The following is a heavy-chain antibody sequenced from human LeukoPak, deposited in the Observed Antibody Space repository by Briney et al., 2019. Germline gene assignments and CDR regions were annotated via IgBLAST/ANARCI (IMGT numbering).Heavy chain of an antibody. J-gene: IGHJ5*02. D-gene: IGHD5-18*01. CDR3: ARSGLYSYGYGDNWFDP. CDR2: INPSGGST. CDR1: GYTFTSYY. Sequence: ASVKVSCKASGYTFTSYYMHWVRQAPGQGLEWMGIINPSGGSTSYARKFQGRVTMTRDMSTSTVYMELSSLRSDDTAVYYCARSGLYSYGYGDNWFDPWGQGTLVTVSS. V-gene: IGHV1-46*01.